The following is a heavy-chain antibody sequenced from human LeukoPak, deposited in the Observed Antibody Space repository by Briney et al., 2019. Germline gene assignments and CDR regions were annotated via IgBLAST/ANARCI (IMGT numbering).Heavy chain of an antibody. D-gene: IGHD2-2*01. CDR2: IYHSGST. V-gene: IGHV4-30-2*01. J-gene: IGHJ5*02. CDR3: VRLGCSNHDPPHL. CDR1: GGSISSGGYS. Sequence: PSQTLSFTCAVSGGSISSGGYSWSWIRQPPGKGLEWIGYIYHSGSTFYSPSLKSRVTISGDTSKDQFSLKLSSVTAADTAVYYCVRLGCSNHDPPHLWGRGTLVTVSS.